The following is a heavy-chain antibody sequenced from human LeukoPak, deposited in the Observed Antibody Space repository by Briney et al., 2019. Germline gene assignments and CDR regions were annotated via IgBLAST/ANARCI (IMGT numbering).Heavy chain of an antibody. CDR3: ARDIHSSSWSPPPMDV. V-gene: IGHV3-23*01. CDR2: ISGSGGST. CDR1: GFTFSSYA. D-gene: IGHD6-13*01. Sequence: PGGSLRLSCAASGFTFSSYAMSWVRQAPGKGLEWVSAISGSGGSTYYADSVKGRFTISRDNSKNALYLQMNSLRAEDTAVYYCARDIHSSSWSPPPMDVWGKGTTVTVSS. J-gene: IGHJ6*03.